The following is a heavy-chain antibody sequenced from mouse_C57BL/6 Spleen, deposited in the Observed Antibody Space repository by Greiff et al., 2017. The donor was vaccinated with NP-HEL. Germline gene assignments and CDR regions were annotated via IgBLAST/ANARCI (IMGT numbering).Heavy chain of an antibody. J-gene: IGHJ2*01. CDR2: INPYNGGT. CDR3: ARYGEVYYFDY. V-gene: IGHV1-19*01. D-gene: IGHD1-1*02. CDR1: GYTFTDYY. Sequence: VQLQQSGPVLVKPGASVKMSCKASGYTFTDYYMNWVKQSHGKSLEWIGVINPYNGGTSYNQKFKGKATLTVDKSSSTAYMELNSLTSEDSAVYYCARYGEVYYFDYWGQGTTLTVSS.